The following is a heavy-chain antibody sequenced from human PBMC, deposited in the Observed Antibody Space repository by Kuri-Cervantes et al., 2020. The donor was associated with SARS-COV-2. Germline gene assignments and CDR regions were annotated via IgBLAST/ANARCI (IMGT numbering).Heavy chain of an antibody. D-gene: IGHD3-3*01. Sequence: SETLSLTCSVLGGSITSKNHCWGWIRQAPGRGPEWIASIHHDGSTYYNPSLRSRVTMSVDTSKNQFSLKLSSVTAADTAVYYCAREGGHPWESGYFVTDAFDIWGQGTMVTVSS. V-gene: IGHV4-39*07. J-gene: IGHJ3*02. CDR2: IHHDGST. CDR3: AREGGHPWESGYFVTDAFDI. CDR1: GGSITSKNHC.